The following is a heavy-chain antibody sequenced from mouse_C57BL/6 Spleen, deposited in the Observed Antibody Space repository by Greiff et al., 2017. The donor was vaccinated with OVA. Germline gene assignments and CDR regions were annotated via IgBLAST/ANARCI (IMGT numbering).Heavy chain of an antibody. CDR3: TRDSLPGYYAMDY. D-gene: IGHD4-1*01. V-gene: IGHV5-9-1*02. CDR1: GFTFSSYA. CDR2: ISSGGDYI. J-gene: IGHJ4*01. Sequence: DVMLVESGEGLVKPGGSLKLSCAASGFTFSSYAMSWVRQTPEKRLEWVAYISSGGDYIYYADTVKGRFTISRDNARNTLYLQMSSLKSEDTAMYYCTRDSLPGYYAMDYWGQGTSVTVSS.